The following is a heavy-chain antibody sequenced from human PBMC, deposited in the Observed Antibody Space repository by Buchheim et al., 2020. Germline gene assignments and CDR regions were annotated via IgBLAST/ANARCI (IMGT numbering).Heavy chain of an antibody. CDR2: INHSGST. Sequence: QVQLQQWGAGLLKPSETLSLTCAVYGGSFSGYYWSWIRQPPGKGLEWIGEINHSGSTNSRPSLKSRVTISVDTSKNKFSLKLSSVTAADTAVYYCARWNIVATIWGYYYYGMDVWGQGTT. CDR1: GGSFSGYY. V-gene: IGHV4-34*01. D-gene: IGHD5-12*01. J-gene: IGHJ6*02. CDR3: ARWNIVATIWGYYYYGMDV.